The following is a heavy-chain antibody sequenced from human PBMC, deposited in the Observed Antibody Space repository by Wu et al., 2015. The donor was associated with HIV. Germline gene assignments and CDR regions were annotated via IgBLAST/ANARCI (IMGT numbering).Heavy chain of an antibody. D-gene: IGHD6-13*01. V-gene: IGHV1-69*13. CDR3: ARGPPIAAAGPLAGPAFDY. CDR1: GGSFTNYA. CDR2: LIPMYNSP. J-gene: IGHJ4*02. Sequence: QVQLVQSGAEMKKPGSSVKVSCKTSGGSFTNYAISWVRQAPGQGLEWMGRLIPMYNSPNYAQKFQGRLTITADELTDTAYKELSSLRSEDTALYYCARGPPIAAAGPLAGPAFDYWGQGTLVTVSS.